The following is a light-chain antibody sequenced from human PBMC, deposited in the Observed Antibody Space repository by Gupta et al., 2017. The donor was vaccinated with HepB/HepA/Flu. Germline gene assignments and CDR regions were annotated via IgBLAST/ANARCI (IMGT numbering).Light chain of an antibody. CDR3: QHNVSVPLA. CDR2: AAS. CDR1: DNIMTY. V-gene: IGKV1-39*01. J-gene: IGKJ4*01. Sequence: DIQMTQSPSFLSASVGDRVTITCRASDNIMTYLNWYQQKPGEAPKLLIYAASSLQTGVPSRFSGSGSGTSFTLTITSRQAEDFATYYCQHNVSVPLAFGRGTKVYI.